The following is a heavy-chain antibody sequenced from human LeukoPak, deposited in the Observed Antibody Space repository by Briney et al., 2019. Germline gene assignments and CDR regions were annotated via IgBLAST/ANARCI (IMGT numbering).Heavy chain of an antibody. CDR3: ARGPSYTYYYDRSGYYLNY. V-gene: IGHV4-34*01. J-gene: IGHJ4*02. CDR1: GGSFSGYY. D-gene: IGHD3-22*01. Sequence: PSETLSLTCAVYGGSFSGYYWSWIRQPPGKGLEWIGEINHSGSTNYNPSLKSRVTISVDTSKNQFSLKLSSVTAANTAVYYCARGPSYTYYYDRSGYYLNYWGQGTLVTVSS. CDR2: INHSGST.